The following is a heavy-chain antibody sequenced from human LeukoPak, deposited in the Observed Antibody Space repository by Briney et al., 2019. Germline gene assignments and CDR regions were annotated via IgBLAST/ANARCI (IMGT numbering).Heavy chain of an antibody. CDR2: ISAYNGNT. CDR1: GYTFTSYG. V-gene: IGHV1-18*01. Sequence: ASVKVSCKASGYTFTSYGISWVRQAPGQGLEWMGWISAYNGNTNYAQKLQGRVTMTTDTSTSTAYMELRSLRSDDTAVYYCARTSSTLWLRTPGGDYRGQGTLVTVSS. CDR3: ARTSSTLWLRTPGGDY. D-gene: IGHD5-12*01. J-gene: IGHJ4*02.